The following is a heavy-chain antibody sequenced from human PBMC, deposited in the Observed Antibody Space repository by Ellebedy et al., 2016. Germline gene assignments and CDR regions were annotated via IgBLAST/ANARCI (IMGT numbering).Heavy chain of an antibody. CDR3: AGDSRGITAAGTSLHY. CDR2: IYRSGST. Sequence: GGSLRLSCAVPGFIVSDNYMSWVRQAPGKGLEWVALIYRSGSTFYPDSAKGRFTISRDNSKNTLYLHLNSLRVEDTAIYYCAGDSRGITAAGTSLHYWGQGTLVTVSS. V-gene: IGHV3-53*01. J-gene: IGHJ4*02. CDR1: GFIVSDNY. D-gene: IGHD6-13*01.